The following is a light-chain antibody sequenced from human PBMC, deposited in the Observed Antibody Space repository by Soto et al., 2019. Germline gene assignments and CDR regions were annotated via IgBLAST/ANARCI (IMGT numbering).Light chain of an antibody. J-gene: IGKJ1*01. CDR1: QSVSSN. Sequence: EIVMTQSTATLSLSPGERATLSCRASQSVSSNLAWYQQKPGQAPRLLIYGASTRATGIPARFSGSVSGTEFTLTISSLQSEDVAVYYCQQYNNWMTFGQGTKV. V-gene: IGKV3-15*01. CDR3: QQYNNWMT. CDR2: GAS.